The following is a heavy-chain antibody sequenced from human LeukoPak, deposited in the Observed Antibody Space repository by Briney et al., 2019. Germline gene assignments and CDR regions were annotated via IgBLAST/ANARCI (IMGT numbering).Heavy chain of an antibody. CDR2: ISAYNGNT. D-gene: IGHD2-2*01. CDR3: ARVYCSSNSCSTLPTSDWYFDL. V-gene: IGHV1-18*04. CDR1: GYTFTCYY. Sequence: ASVKVSCKASGYTFTCYYMHWVRQAPGQGLEWMGWISAYNGNTNYAQKLQGRVAMTTDTSTSTAYMELGSLRSDDTAVYYCARVYCSSNSCSTLPTSDWYFDLWGRGTLVTVSS. J-gene: IGHJ2*01.